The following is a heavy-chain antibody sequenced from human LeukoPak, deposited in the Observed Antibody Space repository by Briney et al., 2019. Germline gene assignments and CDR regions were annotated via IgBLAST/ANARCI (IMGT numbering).Heavy chain of an antibody. Sequence: GGSLRLSCAASGFTFSYYSMNWVRQAPGKGLEWISYISGNSNNIYYTDSVKGRFTISRDNAKNSLYLQLSSLRAEDTAVYYCARSPGITAAGRDYWGQGTLVTVSS. D-gene: IGHD6-13*01. CDR2: ISGNSNNI. CDR3: ARSPGITAAGRDY. J-gene: IGHJ4*02. CDR1: GFTFSYYS. V-gene: IGHV3-48*04.